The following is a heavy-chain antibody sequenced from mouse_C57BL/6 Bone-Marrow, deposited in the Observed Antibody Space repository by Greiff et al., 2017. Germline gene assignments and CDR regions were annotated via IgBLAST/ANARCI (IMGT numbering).Heavy chain of an antibody. CDR2: IDPSDSET. V-gene: IGHV1-52*01. J-gene: IGHJ2*01. CDR3: ARLTGDDRRGY. D-gene: IGHD3-2*01. Sequence: QVQLQQPGAELVRPGSSVKLSCKASGYTFTSYWMHWVKQRPIQGLEWIGNIDPSDSETHYNQKFKDKATLTVDKSSSTAYMQLSSLTSEDSAVYYCARLTGDDRRGYWGPGTTLTVSS. CDR1: GYTFTSYW.